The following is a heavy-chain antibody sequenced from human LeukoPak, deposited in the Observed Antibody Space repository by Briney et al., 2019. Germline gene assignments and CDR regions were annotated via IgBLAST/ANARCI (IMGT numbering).Heavy chain of an antibody. CDR1: GYTFASYY. V-gene: IGHV1-46*01. Sequence: ASVKVSCKASGYTFASYYMHWVRRAPGQGLEWMGIINPSGGSTTYAQKFQGRVTMTRDTSTTTVYMELSSLRSEDTAVYYCARDSTPTYYSGTYYFEYWGQGTLVTVSS. CDR3: ARDSTPTYYSGTYYFEY. D-gene: IGHD1-26*01. J-gene: IGHJ4*02. CDR2: INPSGGST.